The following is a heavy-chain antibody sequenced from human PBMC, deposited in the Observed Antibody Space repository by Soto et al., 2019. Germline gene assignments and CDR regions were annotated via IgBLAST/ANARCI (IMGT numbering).Heavy chain of an antibody. CDR3: ATHSFDNLSAGDS. D-gene: IGHD5-18*01. Sequence: EVQVVESGGGLVQPGGSLRLSCAASGFTFNHYWMAWVRQAPGKGLEWVANIKQDGSENYYVDSVKGRFTISRDNAKNSVYLQMNSLRAEDTAVYYCATHSFDNLSAGDSWGQGTLVTVSS. CDR1: GFTFNHYW. CDR2: IKQDGSEN. V-gene: IGHV3-7*01. J-gene: IGHJ4*02.